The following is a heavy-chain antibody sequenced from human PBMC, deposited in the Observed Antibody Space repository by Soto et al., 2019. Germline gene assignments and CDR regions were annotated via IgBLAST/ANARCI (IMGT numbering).Heavy chain of an antibody. J-gene: IGHJ6*02. Sequence: EVQLVESGGGLVQPGGSLKLSCAASGFTFSGSAVHWVRQASGKGLEWVGRIRSKANNYATAYAASVQGRFTIFRDDLKNPAYLQMNSLKTEDTAVYYCTNPQVYYGMDVWGQGTTVTVSS. CDR3: TNPQVYYGMDV. V-gene: IGHV3-73*02. CDR2: IRSKANNYAT. CDR1: GFTFSGSA.